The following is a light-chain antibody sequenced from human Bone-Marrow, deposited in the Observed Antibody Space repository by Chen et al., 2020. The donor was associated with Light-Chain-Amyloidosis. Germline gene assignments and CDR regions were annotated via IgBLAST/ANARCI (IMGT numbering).Light chain of an antibody. J-gene: IGLJ3*02. Sequence: SYVLTQPSSVSVAPRLAGTIACGGNNIGSTSVHWYQQTPGQAPLLVVYDDSDRPSGIPERWSGSNSGNTATLTIRRVEAGEEADYYCQVWDRSSDRPVFGGGTKLTVL. CDR2: DDS. CDR1: NIGSTS. CDR3: QVWDRSSDRPV. V-gene: IGLV3-21*02.